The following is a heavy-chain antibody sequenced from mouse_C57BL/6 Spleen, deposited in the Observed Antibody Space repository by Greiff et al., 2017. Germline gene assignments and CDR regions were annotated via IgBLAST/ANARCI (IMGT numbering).Heavy chain of an antibody. Sequence: EVQVVESGGGLVQPGGSMKLSCAASGFTFSDAWMDWVRQSPEKGLEWVAEIRNKANNHATYYAESVKGRFTISRDDSKSSVYLQMNSLRAEDTGIYYCTHGSSFFYYFDYWGQGTTLTVSS. D-gene: IGHD1-1*01. CDR3: THGSSFFYYFDY. CDR1: GFTFSDAW. V-gene: IGHV6-6*01. CDR2: IRNKANNHAT. J-gene: IGHJ2*01.